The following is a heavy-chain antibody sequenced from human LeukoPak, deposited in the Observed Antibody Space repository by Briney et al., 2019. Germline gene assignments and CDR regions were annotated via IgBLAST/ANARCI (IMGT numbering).Heavy chain of an antibody. J-gene: IGHJ4*02. V-gene: IGHV3-21*01. CDR1: GFTFSSYS. CDR3: AREFSSSWCFDY. CDR2: ISSSSSYI. D-gene: IGHD6-13*01. Sequence: GGSLRLSCAASGFTFSSYSMNWVRQAPGKGLEWVSSISSSSSYIYYADSVKGRFTISRDNAKNSLYLQMNSLRAEDTAVYYCAREFSSSWCFDYWGQGTLVTVSS.